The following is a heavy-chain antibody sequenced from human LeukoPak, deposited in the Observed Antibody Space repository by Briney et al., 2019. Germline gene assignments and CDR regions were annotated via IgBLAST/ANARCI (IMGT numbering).Heavy chain of an antibody. D-gene: IGHD3-10*01. J-gene: IGHJ6*02. Sequence: ASVKVSCKASGYIFTSYGLSWVRQAPGQGLEGMGWISGNNDNTKYAQKFQDRVTMIKDTSTRIAYMELRSLRFDDTAVYYCARDRRPRPGSGSHYYKNGLDVWGQGTTVTVSS. V-gene: IGHV1-18*01. CDR2: ISGNNDNT. CDR3: ARDRRPRPGSGSHYYKNGLDV. CDR1: GYIFTSYG.